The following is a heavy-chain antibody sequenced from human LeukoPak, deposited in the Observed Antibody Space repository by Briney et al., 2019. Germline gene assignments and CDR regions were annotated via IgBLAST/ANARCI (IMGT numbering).Heavy chain of an antibody. CDR3: AGAYDYVWGSYRHRLDY. CDR1: GGSFSGYY. CDR2: INHSGST. D-gene: IGHD3-16*02. J-gene: IGHJ4*02. V-gene: IGHV4-34*01. Sequence: RPSETLSLTCAVYGGSFSGYYWSWIRQPPGKGLEWIGEINHSGSTNYNPSLKSRVTISVDTSKNQFSLKLSSVTAADTAVYYCAGAYDYVWGSYRHRLDYWGQGTLVTVSS.